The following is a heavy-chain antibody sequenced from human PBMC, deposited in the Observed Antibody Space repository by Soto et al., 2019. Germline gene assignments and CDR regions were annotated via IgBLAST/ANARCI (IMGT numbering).Heavy chain of an antibody. CDR3: ARSPAYGDYANLDT. D-gene: IGHD4-17*01. V-gene: IGHV4-4*07. Sequence: SQTLSLPCTVSGNSVSKYYWNWIRQPAGKGLEWSGRIHSTRSPNYNPSLKSRVTMSVDTSKNQFSLKLNLTSVTAADTAVYYCARSPAYGDYANLDTWGQGTLVTVSS. J-gene: IGHJ5*02. CDR2: IHSTRSP. CDR1: GNSVSKYY.